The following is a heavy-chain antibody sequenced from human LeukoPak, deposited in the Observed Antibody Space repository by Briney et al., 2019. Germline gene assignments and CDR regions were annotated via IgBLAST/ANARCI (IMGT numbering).Heavy chain of an antibody. Sequence: ASVKVSCKASGYTFTGYYMHWVRQAPGQGLEWMGWINPNSGGTNYAQKFQGRDTMTRDTSISTAYIELSRLRSDDTAVYYCARVGSGTPADAFDIWGQGTMVTVSS. CDR2: INPNSGGT. J-gene: IGHJ3*02. CDR1: GYTFTGYY. D-gene: IGHD2-15*01. V-gene: IGHV1-2*02. CDR3: ARVGSGTPADAFDI.